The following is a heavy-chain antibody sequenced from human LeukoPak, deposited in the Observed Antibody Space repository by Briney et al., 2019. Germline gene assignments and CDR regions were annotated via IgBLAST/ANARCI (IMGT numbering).Heavy chain of an antibody. Sequence: SQTLSLTCSVSGGSISSGGYYWSWIRQPPGKGLEWIGYIYYSGSTYYNPSLKSRVTISVDTSKNQFSLKLSSVTAADTAVYYCAREVRYCSGGSCYHDAFDIWGQGTMVTVSS. CDR1: GGSISSGGYY. V-gene: IGHV4-30-4*01. CDR3: AREVRYCSGGSCYHDAFDI. J-gene: IGHJ3*02. D-gene: IGHD2-15*01. CDR2: IYYSGST.